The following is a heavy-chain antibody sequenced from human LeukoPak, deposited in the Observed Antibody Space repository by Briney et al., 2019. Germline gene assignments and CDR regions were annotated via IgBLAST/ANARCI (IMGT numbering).Heavy chain of an antibody. CDR2: ISIDGSHI. CDR3: AKSYDTSGRRAFDI. CDR1: GFTFSGYA. J-gene: IGHJ3*02. D-gene: IGHD3-22*01. Sequence: GGSLRLSCAASGFTFSGYAMSWVRQAPGKGLEWVSAISIDGSHIYYADSVKGRFTISRDNSKNTLYLQMNSLRAEETAVYYCAKSYDTSGRRAFDIWGQGAMVTVSS. V-gene: IGHV3-23*01.